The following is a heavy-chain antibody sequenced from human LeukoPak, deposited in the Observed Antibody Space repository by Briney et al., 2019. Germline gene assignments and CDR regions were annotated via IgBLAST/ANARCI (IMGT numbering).Heavy chain of an antibody. CDR3: ARDFLRDYGDPFDS. Sequence: PSETLSLTCTVSGGSITSSTHYWGWIRQPPGKGLEWIGTIYYTGSPTFYNPSLKSRLTISVDTSKSRFSLKLTSVTAADTAVYYCARDFLRDYGDPFDSWGQGTLVTVSS. V-gene: IGHV4-39*07. CDR2: IYYTGSPT. J-gene: IGHJ4*02. CDR1: GGSITSSTHY. D-gene: IGHD4-17*01.